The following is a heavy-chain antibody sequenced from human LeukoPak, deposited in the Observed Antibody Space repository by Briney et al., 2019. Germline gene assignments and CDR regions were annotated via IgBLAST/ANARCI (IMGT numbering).Heavy chain of an antibody. J-gene: IGHJ4*02. CDR3: AKAYSYGYDY. V-gene: IGHV3-30*02. Sequence: GGSLRLSCVASGFTFSSYGMHWVRQAPGKGLEWVAFIWYDGSNKYCADSVKGRFTISRDNSKNTLSLQMSSLRPDDTAVYYCAKAYSYGYDYWGQGTLITVSS. CDR1: GFTFSSYG. CDR2: IWYDGSNK. D-gene: IGHD5-18*01.